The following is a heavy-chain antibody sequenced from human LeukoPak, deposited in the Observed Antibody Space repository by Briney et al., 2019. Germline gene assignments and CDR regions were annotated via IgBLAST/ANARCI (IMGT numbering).Heavy chain of an antibody. V-gene: IGHV3-64*02. Sequence: GGSLRLSCAASGFTLSEFSMHWVRQAPGKGLEYVSAISYNGGRAYYADSVEGRFTISRDDSKNTLYLQMGSLRAEEMGVYYCARVGAAGVFDHWGQGTLVTVSS. J-gene: IGHJ4*02. D-gene: IGHD6-13*01. CDR3: ARVGAAGVFDH. CDR2: ISYNGGRA. CDR1: GFTLSEFS.